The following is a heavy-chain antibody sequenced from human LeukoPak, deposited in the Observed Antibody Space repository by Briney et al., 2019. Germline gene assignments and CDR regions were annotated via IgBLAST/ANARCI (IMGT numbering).Heavy chain of an antibody. CDR3: ARRYCGDNCYPNYLDY. J-gene: IGHJ4*02. V-gene: IGHV3-23*01. Sequence: GGSLRLSCAASGFTFSNYAMAWVRQAPGTGLEWVSSISGNSVSSYYADSVKGRFTVSRDNSKNTLYLHMNNLRLEDTAIYYCARRYCGDNCYPNYLDYWGQGTLVTVSS. CDR1: GFTFSNYA. CDR2: ISGNSVSS. D-gene: IGHD2-21*02.